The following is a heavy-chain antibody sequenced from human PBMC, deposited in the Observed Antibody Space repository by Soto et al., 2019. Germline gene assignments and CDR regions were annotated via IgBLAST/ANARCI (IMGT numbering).Heavy chain of an antibody. Sequence: EVQLVESGGGSVQPGGSLRVSCAASGFSFSSYSMNWVRQAPGKGLEWVSYISSRSSNIFYADSVKGRFTISRDNAKNSLYLQLNSLTDEDTAMYYCAKNLGNHYGMDVWGHGTTVTVSS. CDR2: ISSRSSNI. CDR1: GFSFSSYS. V-gene: IGHV3-48*02. J-gene: IGHJ6*02. CDR3: AKNLGNHYGMDV. D-gene: IGHD1-1*01.